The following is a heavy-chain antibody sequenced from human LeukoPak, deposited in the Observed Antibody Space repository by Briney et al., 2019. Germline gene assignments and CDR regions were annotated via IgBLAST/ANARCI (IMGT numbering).Heavy chain of an antibody. J-gene: IGHJ5*02. CDR3: AREPLRAESRWFDP. D-gene: IGHD1-26*01. Sequence: SETLSLTCSVPGGSVSSGGYYWSWIRQLPGKGLEWIGYIYYNGNTNYNPSLKSRVTISVDTSKNQFSLKLSSVTAADTAVYYCAREPLRAESRWFDPWGQGILVTVSS. V-gene: IGHV4-61*08. CDR2: IYYNGNT. CDR1: GGSVSSGGYY.